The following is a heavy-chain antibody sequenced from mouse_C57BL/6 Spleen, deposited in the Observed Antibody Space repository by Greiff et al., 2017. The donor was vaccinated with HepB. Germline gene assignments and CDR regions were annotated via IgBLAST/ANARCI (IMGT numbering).Heavy chain of an antibody. D-gene: IGHD4-1*01. Sequence: EVQLQQSGPELVKPGASVKISCKASGYTFTDYYMNWVKQSHGKSLEWIGDINPNNGGTSYNQKFKGKATLTVDKSSSTAYMELRSLTSEDSAVYYCAREGNWDEGFAYWGQGTLVTVSA. CDR2: INPNNGGT. CDR3: AREGNWDEGFAY. CDR1: GYTFTDYY. V-gene: IGHV1-26*01. J-gene: IGHJ3*01.